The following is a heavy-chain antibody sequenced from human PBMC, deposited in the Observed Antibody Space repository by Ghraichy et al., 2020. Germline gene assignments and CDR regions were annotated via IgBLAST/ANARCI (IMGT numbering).Heavy chain of an antibody. V-gene: IGHV1-2*02. J-gene: IGHJ4*02. CDR2: INPNSGGT. CDR3: ARELGEAARHLPFDY. D-gene: IGHD6-6*01. Sequence: ASVKVSCKASGYTFTGYYMHWVRQAPGQGLEWMGWINPNSGGTNYAQKFQGRVTMTRDTSISTAYMELSRLRSDDTSVYYCARELGEAARHLPFDYWGQGTLVTVSS. CDR1: GYTFTGYY.